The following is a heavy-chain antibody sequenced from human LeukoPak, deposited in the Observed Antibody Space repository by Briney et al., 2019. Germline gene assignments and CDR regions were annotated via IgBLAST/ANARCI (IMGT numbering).Heavy chain of an antibody. CDR1: GFTFSSYA. Sequence: GGSLRLSCAASGFTFSSYAMSWVRQAPGKGLEWVSAISGSGGSTYYADSVKGRFTISRDNSKNTLYLQMNSLRAEDTAVYYCAKDPHIVVVPAATSPFDYWGQGTLVTVSS. D-gene: IGHD2-2*01. V-gene: IGHV3-23*01. CDR3: AKDPHIVVVPAATSPFDY. J-gene: IGHJ4*02. CDR2: ISGSGGST.